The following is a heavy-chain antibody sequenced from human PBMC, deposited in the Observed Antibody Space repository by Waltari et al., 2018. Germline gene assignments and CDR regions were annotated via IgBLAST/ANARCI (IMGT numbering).Heavy chain of an antibody. V-gene: IGHV4-30-4*01. CDR1: AGSITSGTYY. J-gene: IGHJ4*02. Sequence: QAQLRESGPGLVKPSETLSLTCTVSAGSITSGTYYWSWIRQIPGKALEWVGCIYTTGATYYNPSLQSRVTISRDTSKNQLSLDLRSVTAADTAVYYCAAWLRWADNWGQGTPVTVSS. CDR2: IYTTGAT. D-gene: IGHD3-22*01. CDR3: AAWLRWADN.